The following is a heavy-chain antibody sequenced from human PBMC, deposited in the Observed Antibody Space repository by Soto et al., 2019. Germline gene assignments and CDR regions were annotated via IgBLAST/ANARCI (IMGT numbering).Heavy chain of an antibody. Sequence: LRLSCAASGLTFSRYEMNWVRQAPGKGLEWIAYIHGSATTMFYGDSVKGRFTISRDNAKNSLYLQLNSLSAEDTAVYYCATRSGGGGAFDFWGQGTMVTVSS. CDR2: IHGSATTM. V-gene: IGHV3-48*03. J-gene: IGHJ3*01. CDR1: GLTFSRYE. CDR3: ATRSGGGGAFDF. D-gene: IGHD3-10*01.